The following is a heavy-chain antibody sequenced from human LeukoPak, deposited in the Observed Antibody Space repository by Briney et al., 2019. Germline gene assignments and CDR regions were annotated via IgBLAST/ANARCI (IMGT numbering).Heavy chain of an antibody. CDR2: IGGSGTTI. CDR3: ARFAGSGSYYIDY. D-gene: IGHD3-10*01. J-gene: IGHJ4*02. Sequence: GGSLRLSCAASGFTFSDYYMSWIRQAPGKGLEWVSYIGGSGTTIFYAHSVKGRFTISRDNAKNSLYPQMNSLRAEDTAVYYCARFAGSGSYYIDYWGQGTLITVSS. CDR1: GFTFSDYY. V-gene: IGHV3-11*01.